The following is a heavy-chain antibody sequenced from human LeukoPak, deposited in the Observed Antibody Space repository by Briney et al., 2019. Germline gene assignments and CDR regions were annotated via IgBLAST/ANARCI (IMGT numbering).Heavy chain of an antibody. D-gene: IGHD5-24*01. J-gene: IGHJ6*02. CDR1: GGIFSSYA. Sequence: SVKVSCMASGGIFSSYAISWVRQAPGQGLEWMGGIIPIFGTPNYAQKFQGRVTITADESTSTAYMELSSLRSEDTAVYYCARVVLGRRWLQSSYYYGMDVWGQGTTVTVSS. V-gene: IGHV1-69*13. CDR3: ARVVLGRRWLQSSYYYGMDV. CDR2: IIPIFGTP.